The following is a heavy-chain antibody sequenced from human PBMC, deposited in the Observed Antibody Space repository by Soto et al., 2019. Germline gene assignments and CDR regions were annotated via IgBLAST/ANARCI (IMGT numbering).Heavy chain of an antibody. J-gene: IGHJ4*02. V-gene: IGHV4-34*01. CDR2: INHSGST. Sequence: QVQLQQWGAGLLKPSETLSLPCAVYGGSFSGYYWSWIRQPPGKGLEWIGEINHSGSTNYNPSLKSRVTISVDTSKDQFSLKLSSVTAADTAVYYCARGKWRQQLVPSYFDYWGRGTLVTVSS. CDR1: GGSFSGYY. D-gene: IGHD6-13*01. CDR3: ARGKWRQQLVPSYFDY.